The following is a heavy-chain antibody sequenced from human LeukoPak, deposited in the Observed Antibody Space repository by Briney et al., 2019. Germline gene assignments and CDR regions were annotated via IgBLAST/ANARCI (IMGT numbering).Heavy chain of an antibody. CDR3: ARERDGYYYFDY. CDR1: GGSFSGYY. CDR2: INHSGST. J-gene: IGHJ4*02. D-gene: IGHD1-1*01. Sequence: PSETLSLTCAVYGGSFSGYYWSWIRQPPGKGLEWIGEINHSGSTNYNPSLKSRVTISVDTSKNQFSLKLSSVTAADTAVYCCARERDGYYYFDYWGQGTLVTVSS. V-gene: IGHV4-34*01.